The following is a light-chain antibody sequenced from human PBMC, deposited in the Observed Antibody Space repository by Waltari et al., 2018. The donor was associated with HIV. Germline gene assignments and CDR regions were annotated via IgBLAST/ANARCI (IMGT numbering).Light chain of an antibody. V-gene: IGKV4-1*01. CDR3: QQYYSTPLT. CDR1: QSVLYSSNNKNY. Sequence: DIVMTQSPDSLALSLGERTIINFHESQSVLYSSNNKNYLAWYQQKPGQPPKLLIYWASTRESGVPDRFSGSGSGTDFTLTISSLQAEDVAVYYCQQYYSTPLTFGGGTKVEIK. J-gene: IGKJ4*01. CDR2: WAS.